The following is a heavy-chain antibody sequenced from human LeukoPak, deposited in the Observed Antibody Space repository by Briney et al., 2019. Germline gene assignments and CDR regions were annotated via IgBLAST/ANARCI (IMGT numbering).Heavy chain of an antibody. J-gene: IGHJ4*02. CDR3: AKALRFADANYLDS. V-gene: IGHV3-23*01. D-gene: IGHD2-8*01. CDR2: ISGRSGST. CDR1: GGSISSGDYY. Sequence: LSLTCTVSGGSISSGDYYWSWIRQAPGKGLEWVSDISGRSGSTYYADSVKGRFTISRDNSKNTLYLQMNSLRAEDTAVYYCAKALRFADANYLDSWGQGPLVTVSS.